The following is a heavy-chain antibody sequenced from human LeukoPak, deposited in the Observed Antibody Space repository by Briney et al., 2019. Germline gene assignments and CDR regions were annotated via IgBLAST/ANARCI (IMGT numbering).Heavy chain of an antibody. CDR2: ISYHGSNT. D-gene: IGHD1-26*01. Sequence: GRSLRLSCAVSEFTFSNYAMHWARQAPGKGLEWVAVISYHGSNTYYADSVKGRFTISRDNSKNTLFLQMNSLRADDTAVYFCARELPSRGYFDYWGQGTLVTVSS. J-gene: IGHJ4*02. CDR3: ARELPSRGYFDY. CDR1: EFTFSNYA. V-gene: IGHV3-30*04.